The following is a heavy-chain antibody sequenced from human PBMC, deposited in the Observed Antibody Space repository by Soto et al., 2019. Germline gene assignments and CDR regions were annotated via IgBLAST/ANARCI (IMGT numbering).Heavy chain of an antibody. Sequence: GGSLRLSCAASGFTFSSYCMHWVRQAPGKGLEWVAVIWYDGSNKYYADSVKGRFTISRDNSKNTLYLQMNSLRAEDTAVYYCARMGVFGGYDFWSGYPYYYYYMDVWGKGTTVTVSS. V-gene: IGHV3-33*01. D-gene: IGHD3-3*01. CDR2: IWYDGSNK. J-gene: IGHJ6*03. CDR3: ARMGVFGGYDFWSGYPYYYYYMDV. CDR1: GFTFSSYC.